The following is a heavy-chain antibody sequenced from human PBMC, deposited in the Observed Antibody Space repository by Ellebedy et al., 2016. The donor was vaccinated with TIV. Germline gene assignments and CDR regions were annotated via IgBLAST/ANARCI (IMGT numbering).Heavy chain of an antibody. CDR1: GSSISSGYY. CDR3: ASRRDRDGYSKFDF. V-gene: IGHV4-38-2*01. J-gene: IGHJ4*02. Sequence: MPSETLSLTCSVSGSSISSGYYWGWIRQPPGRGLEWIGSMFHSGSTYYSPSLKSRVTISVDTSKNQVSLKLSSVTAADTAVYFCASRRDRDGYSKFDFWGQGKLVTVSS. D-gene: IGHD5-24*01. CDR2: MFHSGST.